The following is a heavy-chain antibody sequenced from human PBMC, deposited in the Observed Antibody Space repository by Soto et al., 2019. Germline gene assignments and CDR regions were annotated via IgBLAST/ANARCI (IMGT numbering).Heavy chain of an antibody. CDR2: SSSSSSTI. D-gene: IGHD5-12*01. CDR1: GFTFSSYS. CDR3: ASQSSEWLLFPS. Sequence: EVQLVESGGGLVQPGGSLRLSCAASGFTFSSYSMNWVGQAPGKGLEWVLYSSSSSSTIYYADSVKGRFTISRDNAKNSLYLQMNSQRAEDTAVYYCASQSSEWLLFPSWGQGTLVTVSS. J-gene: IGHJ4*02. V-gene: IGHV3-48*01.